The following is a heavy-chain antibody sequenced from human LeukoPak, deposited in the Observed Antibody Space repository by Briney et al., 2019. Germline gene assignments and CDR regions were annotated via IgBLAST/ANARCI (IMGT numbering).Heavy chain of an antibody. D-gene: IGHD2-15*01. CDR2: IIPIFGIA. Sequence: SSVTLSFTASGSTFTIYAISWVRQAPGQGLEWMGGIIPIFGIANYSQKFQGRGTITADKSKSTAYMELSILRSEDTAVYYCARGIGYCSGGSCYRIGDAFDIWGQGTMVTVSS. V-gene: IGHV1-69*10. J-gene: IGHJ3*02. CDR3: ARGIGYCSGGSCYRIGDAFDI. CDR1: GSTFTIYA.